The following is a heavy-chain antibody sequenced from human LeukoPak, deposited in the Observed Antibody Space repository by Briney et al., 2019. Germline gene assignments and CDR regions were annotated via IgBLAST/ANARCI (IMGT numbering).Heavy chain of an antibody. Sequence: PGGSLRLSCAASGFTFSDHYMDWVRQAPGKGLEWVGRSRNRNKANTYTTEYAASVKGRFTISRDDSRNSLYLQMNSLRAEDTAVYYCARDQRSGQSDYWGQGTLVTVSS. D-gene: IGHD2-15*01. CDR1: GFTFSDHY. J-gene: IGHJ4*02. CDR2: SRNRNKANTYTT. CDR3: ARDQRSGQSDY. V-gene: IGHV3-72*01.